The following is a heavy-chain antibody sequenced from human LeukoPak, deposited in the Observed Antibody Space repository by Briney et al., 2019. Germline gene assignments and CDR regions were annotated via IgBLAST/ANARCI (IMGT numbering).Heavy chain of an antibody. CDR1: GGTFSSYA. Sequence: SVKVSCKASGGTFSSYAISWVRQAPGQGLEWMGRIIPILGIANYAQKFQGRATITADKSTSTAYMELSSLRSEDTAVYYCARDPPVTIFGVGNFDYWGQGTLVTVSS. V-gene: IGHV1-69*04. CDR3: ARDPPVTIFGVGNFDY. D-gene: IGHD3-3*01. J-gene: IGHJ4*02. CDR2: IIPILGIA.